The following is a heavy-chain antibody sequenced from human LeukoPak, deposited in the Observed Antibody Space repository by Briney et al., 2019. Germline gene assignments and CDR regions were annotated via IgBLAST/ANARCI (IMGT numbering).Heavy chain of an antibody. J-gene: IGHJ4*02. V-gene: IGHV3-48*04. CDR3: ARDRVLWFGEPLGY. CDR1: GFTLSNYS. Sequence: GSLRPSCSTSGFTLSNYSMNLVRQAPGKGLGGVSYISSSSSTIYYADSVKGRFTISRDNARNSLYLQMNSLRAEDTAVYYCARDRVLWFGEPLGYWGQGTLVTVSS. D-gene: IGHD3-10*01. CDR2: ISSSSSTI.